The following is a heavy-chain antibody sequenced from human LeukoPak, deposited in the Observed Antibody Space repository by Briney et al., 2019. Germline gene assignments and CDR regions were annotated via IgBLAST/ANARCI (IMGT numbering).Heavy chain of an antibody. CDR2: ISWNSGSI. D-gene: IGHD6-19*01. J-gene: IGHJ4*02. CDR1: GFTFDDYA. CDR3: AKDVSIAVAGTGDY. Sequence: GKSLRLSCAASGFTFDDYAMHWVRQAPGKGLEWVSGISWNSGSIGYADSVKGRFTISRDNAKNSLYLQMNSLRAEDTALYYCAKDVSIAVAGTGDYWGQGTLVTVSS. V-gene: IGHV3-9*01.